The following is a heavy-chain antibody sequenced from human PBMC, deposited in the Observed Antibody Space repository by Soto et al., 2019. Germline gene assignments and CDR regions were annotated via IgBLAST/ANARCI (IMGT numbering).Heavy chain of an antibody. CDR2: FNPTSGST. CDR3: ARDLAAGDY. J-gene: IGHJ4*02. V-gene: IGHV1-46*01. D-gene: IGHD6-13*01. CDR1: GYTFFNYY. Sequence: QVQLVQSGAEGKKPGPSVKLSCKASGYTFFNYYIHWVRQPPGQGLEWMGIFNPTSGSTNYAQKFQGRVTLTMDTSTRTVYMELSSLRFDDTAVYYCARDLAAGDYWGQGTLVTVSS.